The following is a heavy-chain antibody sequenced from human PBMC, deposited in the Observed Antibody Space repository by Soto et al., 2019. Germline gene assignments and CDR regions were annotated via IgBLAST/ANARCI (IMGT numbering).Heavy chain of an antibody. CDR2: IYSSGST. V-gene: IGHV4-59*08. CDR3: ARHGDCRSISCSYFHYMHV. J-gene: IGHJ6*03. CDR1: GGSISSYY. D-gene: IGHD2-2*01. Sequence: QVQLQESGPGLVKPSETLSLTCNVSGGSISSYYWSWIGQPPGKGLEWIGYIYSSGSTNYNPSLKSRVTISVDTSKKQFSLKLTSVTAADTAVYYCARHGDCRSISCSYFHYMHVWGKGTTVTVSS.